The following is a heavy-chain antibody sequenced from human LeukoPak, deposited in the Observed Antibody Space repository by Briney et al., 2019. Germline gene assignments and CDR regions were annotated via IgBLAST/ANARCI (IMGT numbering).Heavy chain of an antibody. CDR1: GYAFTDYY. J-gene: IGHJ4*02. D-gene: IGHD3-9*01. V-gene: IGHV1-2*02. Sequence: ASVKVSCKASGYAFTDYYMHWVRQAPGQGLEWMGWINPKSGGTNFAQKFQGRVTMTRDPSISTAYMELSSLRSEDTAVYYCARDYGPMVTGYFYYFDYWGQGTLVTVSS. CDR3: ARDYGPMVTGYFYYFDY. CDR2: INPKSGGT.